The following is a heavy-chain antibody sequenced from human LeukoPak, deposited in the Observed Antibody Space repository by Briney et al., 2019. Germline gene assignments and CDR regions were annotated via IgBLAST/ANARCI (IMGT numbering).Heavy chain of an antibody. CDR2: IYYSGST. J-gene: IGHJ5*02. V-gene: IGHV4-59*01. CDR3: AREYCSSTSCYSNWFDP. Sequence: SETLSLTCTVSGGSISSYYWSWIRQPPGQGLEWIGYIYYSGSTNYNPSLKSRVTISVDTSKNQFSLKLSSVTAADTAVYYCAREYCSSTSCYSNWFDPWGQGTLVTVSS. CDR1: GGSISSYY. D-gene: IGHD2-2*01.